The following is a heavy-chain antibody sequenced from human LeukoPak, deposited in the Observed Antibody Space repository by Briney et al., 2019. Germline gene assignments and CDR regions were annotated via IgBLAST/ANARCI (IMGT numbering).Heavy chain of an antibody. D-gene: IGHD3-10*01. CDR2: IWYDGNNK. CDR3: AREDWFHFDY. Sequence: GRSLRLSCAASGFTFSSYGMHWVRQAPGKGLEWVALIWYDGNNKYYADSVKGRFTISRDNSKNTLYLQLNSLRAEDTAVYYCAREDWFHFDYWGQGTLVTVSS. V-gene: IGHV3-33*01. CDR1: GFTFSSYG. J-gene: IGHJ4*02.